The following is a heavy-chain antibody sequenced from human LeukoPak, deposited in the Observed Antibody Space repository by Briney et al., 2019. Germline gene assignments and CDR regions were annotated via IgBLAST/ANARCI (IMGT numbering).Heavy chain of an antibody. CDR2: IYYSGST. D-gene: IGHD5-18*01. J-gene: IGHJ4*02. Sequence: PSETLSLTCTVSGGSISSYYGGSVRQPPGKGLEWVGYIYYSGSTNYNPSLKSRVTISVDPSKNQFSLKLSSVTAADTAVYYCARWGKGAMVTRPLDYWGQGTLVTVSS. V-gene: IGHV4-59*01. CDR1: GGSISSYY. CDR3: ARWGKGAMVTRPLDY.